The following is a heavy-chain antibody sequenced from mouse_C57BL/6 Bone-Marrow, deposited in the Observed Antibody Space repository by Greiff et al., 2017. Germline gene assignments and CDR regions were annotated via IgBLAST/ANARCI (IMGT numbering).Heavy chain of an antibody. CDR3: APLRGDWYFDV. D-gene: IGHD2-4*01. Sequence: VQLQQSGPELVKPGASVKISCKASGYAFSSSWMNWVKQRPGQGLEWIGEIDPSDSYTNYNQKFKGKSTLTVDKSSSTAYMQLSSLTSEDSAVDYCAPLRGDWYFDVWGTGTTVTVSS. CDR2: IDPSDSYT. CDR1: GYAFSSSW. V-gene: IGHV1-69*01. J-gene: IGHJ1*03.